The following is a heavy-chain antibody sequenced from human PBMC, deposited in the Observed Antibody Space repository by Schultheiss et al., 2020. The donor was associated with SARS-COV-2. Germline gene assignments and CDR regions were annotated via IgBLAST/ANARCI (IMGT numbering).Heavy chain of an antibody. CDR3: ARGPGYSSSWYAD. CDR2: IWYDGSNK. CDR1: GFTFSSYG. J-gene: IGHJ4*02. V-gene: IGHV3-33*01. D-gene: IGHD6-13*01. Sequence: GGSLRLSCAASGFTFSSYGMHWVRQAPGKGLEWVAVIWYDGSNKYYADSVKGRFTISRDNSKNTLYLQMSSLRAEDTAVYYCARGPGYSSSWYADWGQGTLVTVSS.